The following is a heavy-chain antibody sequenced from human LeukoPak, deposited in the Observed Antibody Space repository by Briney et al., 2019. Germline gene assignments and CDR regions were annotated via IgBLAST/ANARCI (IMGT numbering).Heavy chain of an antibody. CDR1: GGTFSSYA. V-gene: IGHV1-69*06. D-gene: IGHD3-3*01. CDR3: ARSADVWSDLDY. CDR2: IIPIFGTA. Sequence: ASVKVSCKASGGTFSSYAISWVRQAPGQGLEWMGGIIPIFGTANYAQKFQGRVTITADKSTSTAYMELSSLRSEDTAVYYCARSADVWSDLDYWGQGTLVTVSS. J-gene: IGHJ4*02.